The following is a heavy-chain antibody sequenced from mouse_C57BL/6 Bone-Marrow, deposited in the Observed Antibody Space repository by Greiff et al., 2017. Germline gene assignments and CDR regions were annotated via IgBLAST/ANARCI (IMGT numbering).Heavy chain of an antibody. Sequence: QVQLQQSGPGLVQPSQSLSITCTVSGFSLTSYGVHWVRQSPGKGLEWLGVLWSGGSTDYNAAFISRLSISKDNSKSQVFFKMNSLQADDTAIYYCARNWGVTSLYYYAMDYWGQGTLVTVSS. D-gene: IGHD2-5*01. CDR1: GFSLTSYG. CDR3: ARNWGVTSLYYYAMDY. J-gene: IGHJ4*01. CDR2: LWSGGST. V-gene: IGHV2-2*01.